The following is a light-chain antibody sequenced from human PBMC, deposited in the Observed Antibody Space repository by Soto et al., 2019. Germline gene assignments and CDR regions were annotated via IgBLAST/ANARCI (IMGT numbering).Light chain of an antibody. CDR2: EVT. Sequence: QSVLTQPPSASGSPGQSGTISCTGTSSDVGDYNYVSWYQQYPGRAPKLVIYEVTKRPSGVPDRFSGSKSGNTASLTVSGLQAEDEADYYCSSYAASNNFYFVFGGGTQLTVL. V-gene: IGLV2-8*01. J-gene: IGLJ3*02. CDR3: SSYAASNNFYFV. CDR1: SSDVGDYNY.